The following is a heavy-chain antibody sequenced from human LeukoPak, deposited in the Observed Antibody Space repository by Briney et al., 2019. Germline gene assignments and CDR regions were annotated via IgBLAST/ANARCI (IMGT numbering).Heavy chain of an antibody. Sequence: SETLSLTCAVSGGSISSGGYSWSWIRQPPGTGLEWIGYIYHSGSTYYNPSLKSRVTISVDRSKNQFSLELSSVTAADTAVYYCARGAYCSSTSCYPYYYYGMDVWGKGTTVTVSS. CDR1: GGSISSGGYS. J-gene: IGHJ6*04. CDR3: ARGAYCSSTSCYPYYYYGMDV. CDR2: IYHSGST. V-gene: IGHV4-30-2*01. D-gene: IGHD2-2*01.